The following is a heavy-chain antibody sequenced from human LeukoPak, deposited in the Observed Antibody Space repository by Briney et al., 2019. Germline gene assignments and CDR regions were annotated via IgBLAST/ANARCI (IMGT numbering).Heavy chain of an antibody. CDR1: GGSISSYY. CDR3: ARGLPRYCSSTSCYVAEYPHWFDP. V-gene: IGHV4-59*12. D-gene: IGHD2-2*01. Sequence: SETLSLTCTVSGGSISSYYWSWIRQPPGKGLEWIGYIYYSGSTNYNPSLKSRVTISVDTSKNQFSLKLSSVTAADTAVYYCARGLPRYCSSTSCYVAEYPHWFDPWGQGTLVTVSS. CDR2: IYYSGST. J-gene: IGHJ5*02.